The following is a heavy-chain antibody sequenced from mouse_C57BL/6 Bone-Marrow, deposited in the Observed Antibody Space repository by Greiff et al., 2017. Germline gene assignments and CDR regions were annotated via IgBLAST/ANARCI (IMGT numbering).Heavy chain of an antibody. V-gene: IGHV5-17*01. Sequence: EVKLVESGGGLVKPGGSLKLSCAASGFTFSDYGMHWVRQAPEKGLEWVAYISSGSSTIYYADTVKGRFTISRGNAKNTLFLQMTSLRSEDTAMYYCARMNYGGDFDYWGQGTTLTVSS. CDR3: ARMNYGGDFDY. CDR2: ISSGSSTI. D-gene: IGHD1-2*01. J-gene: IGHJ2*01. CDR1: GFTFSDYG.